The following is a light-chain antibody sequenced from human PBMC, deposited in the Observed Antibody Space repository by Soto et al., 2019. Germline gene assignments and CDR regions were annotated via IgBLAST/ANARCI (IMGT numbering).Light chain of an antibody. V-gene: IGKV3-20*01. CDR3: QHYGTTPWT. CDR2: GAS. J-gene: IGKJ1*01. Sequence: ETVLTQSPGTLSLSPGERVTLSCRTSQSVCSRCFAWYQQKPGQSPRLLIYGASTRATGIPDRFSGSGSGTDFTLTISRLEPEEFAVYYCQHYGTTPWTFGQGTKVAIK. CDR1: QSVCSRC.